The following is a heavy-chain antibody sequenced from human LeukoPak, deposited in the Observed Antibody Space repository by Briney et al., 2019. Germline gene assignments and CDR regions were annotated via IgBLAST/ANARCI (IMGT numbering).Heavy chain of an antibody. J-gene: IGHJ4*02. V-gene: IGHV3-7*01. CDR3: ARPQLYNSGTSYTGY. D-gene: IGHD3-10*01. CDR2: INQDGSEK. CDR1: GFTFSSFW. Sequence: GGSLKLSCAASGFTFSSFWMSWVRQDPGKGLECLANINQDGSEKYYVDSVKGRFTISRDNAKNPLYLQMNSLRAEDTAVYYCARPQLYNSGTSYTGYRGQGALVTVSS.